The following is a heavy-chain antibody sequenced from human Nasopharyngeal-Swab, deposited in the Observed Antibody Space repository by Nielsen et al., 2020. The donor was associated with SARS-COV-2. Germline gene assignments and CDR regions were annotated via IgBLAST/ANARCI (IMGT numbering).Heavy chain of an antibody. Sequence: ESLKISCAASGFTFTNYNFTWVRQAPGKGLECVSSISSSSSYIYYADSVKGRFTISRDNAKNSLYLQMNSLRAEDTAVYYCARDGLDYDFWSAYFMDVWGQGTTVTVSS. D-gene: IGHD3-3*01. CDR3: ARDGLDYDFWSAYFMDV. J-gene: IGHJ6*02. CDR1: GFTFTNYN. CDR2: ISSSSSYI. V-gene: IGHV3-21*01.